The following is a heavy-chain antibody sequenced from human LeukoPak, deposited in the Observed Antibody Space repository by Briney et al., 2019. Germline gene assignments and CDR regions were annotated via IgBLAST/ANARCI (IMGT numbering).Heavy chain of an antibody. J-gene: IGHJ4*02. D-gene: IGHD5-18*01. CDR3: ARHRGYSTAPVDY. CDR2: ISGSGSYI. CDR1: GFTFIDYT. Sequence: GGSLRLSCAASGFTFIDYTMNWVRQAPGKGLEWVSSISGSGSYIHYADSVNGRFTISRDNAKNSLYLQMKSLRADDTALYYCARHRGYSTAPVDYWGQGTLVTVSS. V-gene: IGHV3-21*01.